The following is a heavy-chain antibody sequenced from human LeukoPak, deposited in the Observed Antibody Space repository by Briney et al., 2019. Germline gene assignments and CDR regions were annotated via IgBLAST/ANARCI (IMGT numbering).Heavy chain of an antibody. CDR1: GFTFNAFA. V-gene: IGHV3-9*03. D-gene: IGHD2-21*01. CDR2: INGNSAAI. J-gene: IGHJ2*01. CDR3: AKDIGPQVGIDWYFDL. Sequence: GGSLRLSCAASGFTFNAFAMHWFRQLPVKGLEWVSGINGNSAAIGYAASVKGRFTISRDNAKNSLYLQMNSLRPEDMGLYYCAKDIGPQVGIDWYFDLWGRGTLVTVSS.